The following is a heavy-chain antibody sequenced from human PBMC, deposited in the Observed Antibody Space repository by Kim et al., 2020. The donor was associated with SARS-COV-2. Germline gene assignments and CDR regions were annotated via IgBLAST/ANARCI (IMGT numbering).Heavy chain of an antibody. CDR1: GFTFSSYE. V-gene: IGHV3-48*03. D-gene: IGHD1-20*01. J-gene: IGHJ6*02. CDR3: ARCEVITGPEDGMDV. Sequence: GGSLRLSCAASGFTFSSYEMNWVRQAPGKGLEWVSYISSSGSTIYYADSVKGRFTISRDNAKNSLYLQMNSLRAEDTAVYYCARCEVITGPEDGMDVWGQGTTVTVSS. CDR2: ISSSGSTI.